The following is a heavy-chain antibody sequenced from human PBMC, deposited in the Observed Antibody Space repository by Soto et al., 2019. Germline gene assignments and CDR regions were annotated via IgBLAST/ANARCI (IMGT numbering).Heavy chain of an antibody. CDR2: LFYGGTT. D-gene: IGHD3-10*01. Sequence: QVQLQESGPGLVKPSETLSLTCTVSGGSISGYYWTWIRQPPGKGLEWVGSLFYGGTTDYNPSLKSRLTLSLDTSQTHFSLKLRSVTAADTAVYYCARHRGPAPVYWGQGTLVTASS. CDR1: GGSISGYY. CDR3: ARHRGPAPVY. V-gene: IGHV4-39*01. J-gene: IGHJ4*02.